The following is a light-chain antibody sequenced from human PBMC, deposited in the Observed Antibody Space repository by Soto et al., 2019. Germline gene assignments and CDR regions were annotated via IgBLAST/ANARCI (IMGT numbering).Light chain of an antibody. Sequence: QSVLTQPPSVSGAPGQRVTISCTGSSSNIGATYHVHWYQQLPGTAPKLLIYGNSNRPSGVPDRFSGSKSGTSASLAITGLQAEDEADYYCQSYDSSLSDSVFGGGIKLTVL. CDR2: GNS. CDR3: QSYDSSLSDSV. J-gene: IGLJ3*02. CDR1: SSNIGATYH. V-gene: IGLV1-40*01.